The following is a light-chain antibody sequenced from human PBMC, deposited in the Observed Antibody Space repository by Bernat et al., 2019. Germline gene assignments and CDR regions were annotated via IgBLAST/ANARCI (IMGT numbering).Light chain of an antibody. J-gene: IGKJ2*01. V-gene: IGKV1-5*03. CDR2: KAS. CDR1: HSIGRR. Sequence: DIQMTQSPSTLSAFVGDRVTITCRATHSIGRRVSWYQQKAGKAPYLLIYKASSLESGVPSRFSGSGSGTEFTLTISSPQPDDSATYFCQQDNSYPYTFGQGTKLEIK. CDR3: QQDNSYPYT.